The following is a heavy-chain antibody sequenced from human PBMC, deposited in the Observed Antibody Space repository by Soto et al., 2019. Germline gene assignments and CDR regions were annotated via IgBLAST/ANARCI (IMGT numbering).Heavy chain of an antibody. J-gene: IGHJ5*02. V-gene: IGHV1-18*01. CDR2: ISAYNGNT. CDR3: ARGQGIAVAGTEFDP. Sequence: GASVKVSCKASGYTFPSYGISWVRQAPGQGLEWMGWISAYNGNTNYAQKLQGRVTMTTDTSTSTAYMELRSLRSDDTAVYYCARGQGIAVAGTEFDPWGQGTLVTVSS. D-gene: IGHD6-19*01. CDR1: GYTFPSYG.